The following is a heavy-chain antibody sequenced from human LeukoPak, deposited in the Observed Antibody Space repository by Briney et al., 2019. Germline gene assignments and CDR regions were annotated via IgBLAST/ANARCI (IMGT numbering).Heavy chain of an antibody. CDR3: ARGFEAIAAPRGWFDP. J-gene: IGHJ5*02. CDR2: INPNSGNT. V-gene: IGHV1-8*01. Sequence: ASVKVSCKASGYTFTSYDINWVRQATGQGLEWMGWINPNSGNTGYAQKFQGRVTMTRNTSISTAYMELSSLRSEDTAVYYCARGFEAIAAPRGWFDPWGQGTLVTVSS. D-gene: IGHD6-6*01. CDR1: GYTFTSYD.